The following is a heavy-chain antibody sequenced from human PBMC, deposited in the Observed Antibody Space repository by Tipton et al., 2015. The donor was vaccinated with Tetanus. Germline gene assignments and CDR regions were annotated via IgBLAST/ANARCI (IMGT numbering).Heavy chain of an antibody. D-gene: IGHD3-22*01. CDR1: GYTFTGYY. CDR3: ARDRGDYIYYGMDV. Sequence: QLVQSGAEVKKPGASVKVSCMTSGYTFTGYYIHWVRQAPSQGLEWMGWINPNSGDTRFAQEFEGRVTMTRDTSTNTAYMELRSLRSDDTAVYYCARDRGDYIYYGMDVWGPGTTVTVS. J-gene: IGHJ6*02. V-gene: IGHV1-2*02. CDR2: INPNSGDT.